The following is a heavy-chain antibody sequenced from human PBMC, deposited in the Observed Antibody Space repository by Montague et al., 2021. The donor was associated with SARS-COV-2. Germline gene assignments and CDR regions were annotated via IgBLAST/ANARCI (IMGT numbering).Heavy chain of an antibody. CDR1: GDSISIYY. J-gene: IGHJ4*02. CDR2: VYYSGST. Sequence: SETLSLTCTVSGDSISIYYWSWIRQPPGKGLEWIGYVYYSGSTNYNPSLKSRVTISVDTPKNQFSLKLMSVTAADTAVYYCARGERGAWYNHYFDVWGRGALVTVSS. V-gene: IGHV4-59*13. CDR3: ARGERGAWYNHYFDV. D-gene: IGHD6-19*01.